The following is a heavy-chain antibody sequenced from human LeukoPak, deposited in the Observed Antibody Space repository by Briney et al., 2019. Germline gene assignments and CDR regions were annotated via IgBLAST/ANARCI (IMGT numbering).Heavy chain of an antibody. J-gene: IGHJ4*02. V-gene: IGHV3-23*01. CDR2: LSGSGGGT. CDR3: AKRGVVIRVFLVGFHKEAYYFDS. Sequence: GSLRLSCSVSGITLSNYGMSWVRQAPGKGVEWGAGLSGSGGGTNYDGSVQGRFTISRDNPKNTLYLQMNSLRAEDTAVYFCAKRGVVIRVFLVGFHKEAYYFDSWGQGALVTVSS. D-gene: IGHD3-10*01. CDR1: GITLSNYG.